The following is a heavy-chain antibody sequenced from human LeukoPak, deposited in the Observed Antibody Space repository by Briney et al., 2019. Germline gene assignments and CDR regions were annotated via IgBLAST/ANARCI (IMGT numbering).Heavy chain of an antibody. Sequence: PGGSLRLSCAASGFTFSTYPMHWVRQAQGKRLEWVAIILYDGSNQYYGDSVKGRFTISRDNSKNTLYLQMNSLRAEDTAVYYCARSQNVPYFDYWGQGTLVTVSS. D-gene: IGHD2/OR15-2a*01. CDR3: ARSQNVPYFDY. CDR1: GFTFSTYP. CDR2: ILYDGSNQ. J-gene: IGHJ4*02. V-gene: IGHV3-30*04.